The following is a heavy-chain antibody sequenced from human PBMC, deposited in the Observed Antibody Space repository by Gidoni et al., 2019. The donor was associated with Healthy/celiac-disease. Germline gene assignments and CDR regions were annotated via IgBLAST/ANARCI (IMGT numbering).Heavy chain of an antibody. CDR1: GGSVSSGSYY. V-gene: IGHV4-61*01. D-gene: IGHD2-2*01. Sequence: QVQLQESGPGLVKPSETLSLTCTVSGGSVSSGSYYWSWIRQPPGKGLEWIGYIYYSGSTNYNPSLKSRVTISVDTSKNQFSLKLSSVTAADTAVYYCARELVVPAASIVYYYGMDVWGQGTTVTVSS. CDR3: ARELVVPAASIVYYYGMDV. CDR2: IYYSGST. J-gene: IGHJ6*02.